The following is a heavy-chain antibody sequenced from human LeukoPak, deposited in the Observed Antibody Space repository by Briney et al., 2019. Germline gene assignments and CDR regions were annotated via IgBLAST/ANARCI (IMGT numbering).Heavy chain of an antibody. D-gene: IGHD3-22*01. V-gene: IGHV3-21*01. Sequence: GGSLRLSCAASGFTFSSYSMNWVRQAPGKGLEWVSSISSSSYICYADSVKGRFTISRDNAKNSLYLQMNSLRAEDTAVYYCARASYDSSGYYSGRFDPWGQGTLVTVSS. CDR1: GFTFSSYS. CDR3: ARASYDSSGYYSGRFDP. CDR2: ISSSSYI. J-gene: IGHJ5*02.